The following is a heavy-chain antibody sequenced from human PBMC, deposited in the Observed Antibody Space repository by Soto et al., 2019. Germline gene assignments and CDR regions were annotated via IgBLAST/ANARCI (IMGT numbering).Heavy chain of an antibody. CDR2: IYHSGST. J-gene: IGHJ6*02. V-gene: IGHV4-4*02. CDR3: ARDRGYCSSTSCYGSYYYGMDV. D-gene: IGHD2-2*01. CDR1: GGSISSSNW. Sequence: PSETLSLTCAVSGGSISSSNWWSWVRQPPGKGLEWIGEIYHSGSTNYNPSLKSRVTISVDKSKNQFSLKLSSVTAADTAVYYCARDRGYCSSTSCYGSYYYGMDVWGQGTTVTVSS.